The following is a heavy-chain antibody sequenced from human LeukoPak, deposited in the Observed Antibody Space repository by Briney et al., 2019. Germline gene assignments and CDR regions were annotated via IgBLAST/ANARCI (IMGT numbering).Heavy chain of an antibody. CDR1: GFTFDDYA. V-gene: IGHV3-9*01. J-gene: IGHJ6*02. Sequence: GGSLRLSCAASGFTFDDYAMHWVRQAPGKGLEWVSGISWNSGSIGYADSVKGRFTISRDNAKNSPYLQMNSLRAEDTALYYCAKDIGYYYYYYGMDVWGQGTTVTVSS. CDR2: ISWNSGSI. CDR3: AKDIGYYYYYYGMDV.